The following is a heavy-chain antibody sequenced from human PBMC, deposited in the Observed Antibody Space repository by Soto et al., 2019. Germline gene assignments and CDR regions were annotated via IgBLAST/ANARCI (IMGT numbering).Heavy chain of an antibody. CDR1: GGSISSGDYY. CDR3: ARVGQLLPPDYYYGMDV. D-gene: IGHD5-18*01. V-gene: IGHV4-30-4*01. CDR2: IYYSGIT. J-gene: IGHJ6*02. Sequence: PSETLFLTCTVSGGSISSGDYYWSWLRQPPGKGLEWIGYIYYSGITYYNPSLKSRVTISVDTSKNQFSLKLRSVTAADTAVYYCARVGQLLPPDYYYGMDVWGRGTTVTV.